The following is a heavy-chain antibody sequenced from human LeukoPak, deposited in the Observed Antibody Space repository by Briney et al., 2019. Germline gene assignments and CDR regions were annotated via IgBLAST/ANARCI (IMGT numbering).Heavy chain of an antibody. J-gene: IGHJ4*02. V-gene: IGHV3-23*01. CDR1: GFTFSSYA. CDR2: ISGSGDST. Sequence: PGGSLRLSCAASGFTFSSYAMSWVRQAPGKGLEWVSTISGSGDSTYYADSVKGRFTISRDNSKNTLYLQMNSLRAEDTAVYYCAKDPRELPKNEDYWGQGTLVTVSS. CDR3: AKDPRELPKNEDY. D-gene: IGHD1-26*01.